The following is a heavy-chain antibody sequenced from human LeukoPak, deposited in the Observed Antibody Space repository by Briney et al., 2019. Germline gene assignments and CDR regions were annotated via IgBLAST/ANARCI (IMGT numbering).Heavy chain of an antibody. J-gene: IGHJ4*02. CDR3: ARSPGPYRSGTDYFDY. D-gene: IGHD6-19*01. Sequence: GGSLRLSCAASGFTFNTYGMHWVRQAPGKELEWVAAIWHDGTNKYYTDSVKGRFTISRDNSKNKLYLQMDSLRAEDTAVYYCARSPGPYRSGTDYFDYWGQGTLVTVSS. V-gene: IGHV3-33*01. CDR2: IWHDGTNK. CDR1: GFTFNTYG.